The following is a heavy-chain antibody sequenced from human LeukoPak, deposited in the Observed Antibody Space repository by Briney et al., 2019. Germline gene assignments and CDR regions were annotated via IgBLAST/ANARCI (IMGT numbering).Heavy chain of an antibody. J-gene: IGHJ5*02. V-gene: IGHV3-53*01. CDR2: IYSGGNT. Sequence: GGSLRLSCAASGFTVSSKYMSWVRQAPGKGLEWVSLIYSGGNTYYADSVKGRFTISRDNSKNTLYLQMNSLRAEDTAVYYCARERGAVGWFDPWGQGTLVTVSS. D-gene: IGHD4/OR15-4a*01. CDR1: GFTVSSKY. CDR3: ARERGAVGWFDP.